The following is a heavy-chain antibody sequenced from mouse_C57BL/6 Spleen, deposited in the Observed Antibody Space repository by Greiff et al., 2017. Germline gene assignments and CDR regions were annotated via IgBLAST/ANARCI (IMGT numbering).Heavy chain of an antibody. CDR3: ARATMVATGRYFDY. J-gene: IGHJ2*01. Sequence: QVQLQQPGAELVKPGASVKLSCKASGYTFTSYWMHWVKQRPGQGLEWIGMIHPNSGSTNYNEKFKSKATLTVDKSSSTAYMQLSSLTSEDSAVXYCARATMVATGRYFDYWGQGTTLTVAS. CDR1: GYTFTSYW. D-gene: IGHD2-2*01. CDR2: IHPNSGST. V-gene: IGHV1-64*01.